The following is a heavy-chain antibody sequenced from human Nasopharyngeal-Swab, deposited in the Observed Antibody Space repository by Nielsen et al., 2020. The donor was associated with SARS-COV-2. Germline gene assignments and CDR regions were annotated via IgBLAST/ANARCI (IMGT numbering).Heavy chain of an antibody. V-gene: IGHV3-33*01. D-gene: IGHD3-10*01. CDR1: GFTYKYG. Sequence: GGSRRLSCVASGFTYKYGMNWVRQAPGKGLEWVSVIWYDGSKKFYAESVKGRFSISRDESKNTVYLQMSSLRVEDTAVYYCVSAGSIEYWGPGTLVTVSS. CDR2: IWYDGSKK. J-gene: IGHJ4*02. CDR3: VSAGSIEY.